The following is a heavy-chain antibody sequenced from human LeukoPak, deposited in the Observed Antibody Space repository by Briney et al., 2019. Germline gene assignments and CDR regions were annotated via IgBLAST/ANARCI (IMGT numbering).Heavy chain of an antibody. D-gene: IGHD3-22*01. J-gene: IGHJ6*02. V-gene: IGHV1-18*01. Sequence: ASVKVSCKASGYTFTSYGISWVRQAPGQGLEWMGWNSAYNGNTNYAQKLQGRVTMTTDTSTSTAYMELRSLRSDDTAVYYCARVLNYYDSTGSGDYYYGMDVWGQGTTVTVSS. CDR3: ARVLNYYDSTGSGDYYYGMDV. CDR2: NSAYNGNT. CDR1: GYTFTSYG.